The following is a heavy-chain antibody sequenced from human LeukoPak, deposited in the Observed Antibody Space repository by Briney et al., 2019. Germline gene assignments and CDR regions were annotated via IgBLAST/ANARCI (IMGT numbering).Heavy chain of an antibody. V-gene: IGHV4-39*07. CDR1: GGSISSSSYY. J-gene: IGHJ4*02. Sequence: SETLSLTCTVSGGSISSSSYYWGWIRQPPGKGLEWIGSIYHSGSTYYNPSLKSRVTISVDTSKNQFSLKLSSVTAADTAVYYCARDLGDIVLMVYGSFDYWGQGTLVTVSS. CDR2: IYHSGST. CDR3: ARDLGDIVLMVYGSFDY. D-gene: IGHD2-8*01.